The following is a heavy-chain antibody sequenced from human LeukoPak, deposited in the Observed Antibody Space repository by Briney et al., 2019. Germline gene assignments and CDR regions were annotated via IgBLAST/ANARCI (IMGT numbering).Heavy chain of an antibody. D-gene: IGHD6-13*01. V-gene: IGHV4-59*01. CDR1: GASIRSFY. J-gene: IGHJ3*02. Sequence: SETLSLTCSVPGASIRSFYWSWIRQPPRKGLELIGYISYSGSTKYNPSLKSRATMSADTSKSQLSLRLDSVTAADTAVYFCAQQVVGTSDTFDIWGQGTMVTVSS. CDR2: ISYSGST. CDR3: AQQVVGTSDTFDI.